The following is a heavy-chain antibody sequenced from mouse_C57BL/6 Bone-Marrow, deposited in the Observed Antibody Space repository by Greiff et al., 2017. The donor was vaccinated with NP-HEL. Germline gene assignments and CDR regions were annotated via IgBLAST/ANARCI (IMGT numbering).Heavy chain of an antibody. CDR2: IRNKANNHAT. D-gene: IGHD2-3*01. CDR3: TRGHDGYFFYD. J-gene: IGHJ2*01. Sequence: EVKVEESGGGLVQPGGSMKLSCAASGFTFSDAWMDWVRQSPEKGLEWVAEIRNKANNHATYYAESVKGRFTISRDDSKSSVYLQINSLKAEDTGIYYCTRGHDGYFFYDWGPGPTLTVAS. V-gene: IGHV6-6*01. CDR1: GFTFSDAW.